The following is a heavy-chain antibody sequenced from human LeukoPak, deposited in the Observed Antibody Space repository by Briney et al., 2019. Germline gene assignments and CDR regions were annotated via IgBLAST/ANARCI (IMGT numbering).Heavy chain of an antibody. CDR2: ISGSGGST. J-gene: IGHJ4*02. D-gene: IGHD3-10*01. Sequence: SGGSLRLSCAASGFTFSSYAMSWVRQAPGKGLEWVSAISGSGGSTYYAGSVKGRFTISRDNSKNTLYLQMNSLRAEDTAVYYCANSFGELPVWGQGTLVTVSS. CDR3: ANSFGELPV. CDR1: GFTFSSYA. V-gene: IGHV3-23*01.